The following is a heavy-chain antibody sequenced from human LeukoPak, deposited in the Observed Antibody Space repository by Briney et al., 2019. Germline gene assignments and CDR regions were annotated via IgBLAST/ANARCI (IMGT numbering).Heavy chain of an antibody. CDR1: AFTFSSYT. J-gene: IGHJ5*02. D-gene: IGHD6-6*01. V-gene: IGHV3-23*01. Sequence: GGSLRLSCAASAFTFSSYTMSWVRQAPGKGLEWVSSITGTGDTTYYTNSVKGRFTISRDNSKNTLYLQMNSLRAEDTAEYYCAKEPSIAARLYWFDPWGQGTLVTVSS. CDR2: ITGTGDTT. CDR3: AKEPSIAARLYWFDP.